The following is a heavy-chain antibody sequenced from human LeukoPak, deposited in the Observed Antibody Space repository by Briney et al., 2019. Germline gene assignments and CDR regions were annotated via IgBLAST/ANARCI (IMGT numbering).Heavy chain of an antibody. D-gene: IGHD3-16*02. J-gene: IGHJ4*02. CDR1: GFTFSNYW. CDR2: IYYSGST. CDR3: ASLYDYVWGSYRYSKFDY. Sequence: PGGSLRLSCAASGFTFSNYWMTWVRQGPGKGLEWIGSIYYSGSTYYNPSLKSRVTISVDTSKNQFSLKLSSVTAADTAVYYCASLYDYVWGSYRYSKFDYWGQGTLVTVSS. V-gene: IGHV4-39*07.